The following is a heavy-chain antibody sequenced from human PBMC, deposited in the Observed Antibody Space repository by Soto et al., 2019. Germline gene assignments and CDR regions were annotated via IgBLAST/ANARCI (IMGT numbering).Heavy chain of an antibody. D-gene: IGHD3-10*01. CDR2: IIPIFGTA. CDR3: ARTYMVRGVITADYYYYGMDV. J-gene: IGHJ6*02. Sequence: GASGKVSCKASGGTFSSYAISWVRQAPGQGLEWMGGIIPIFGTANYAQKFQGRVTITADKSTSTAYMELSSLRSEDTAVYYCARTYMVRGVITADYYYYGMDVWGQGTTVTVSS. V-gene: IGHV1-69*06. CDR1: GGTFSSYA.